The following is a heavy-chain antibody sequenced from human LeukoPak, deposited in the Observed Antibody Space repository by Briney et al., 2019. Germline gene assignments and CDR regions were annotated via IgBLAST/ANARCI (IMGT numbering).Heavy chain of an antibody. CDR2: IYYSGST. J-gene: IGHJ6*02. CDR1: GGSISSYY. D-gene: IGHD3-10*01. V-gene: IGHV4-59*01. Sequence: PSETLSLTCTVSGGSISSYYWIWIRQPPGKGLEWIGYIYYSGSTNYNPSLKSRVTISVDTSKNQFSLKLSSVTAADTAVYYCAREGRYYGSGSYYNGYYYYGMDVWGQGTTVTVSS. CDR3: AREGRYYGSGSYYNGYYYYGMDV.